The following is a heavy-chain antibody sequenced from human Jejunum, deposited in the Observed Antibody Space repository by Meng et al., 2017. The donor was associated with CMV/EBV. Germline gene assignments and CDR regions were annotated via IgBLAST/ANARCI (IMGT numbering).Heavy chain of an antibody. V-gene: IGHV3-30-3*01. Sequence: QVQLMESGXGVVQPGRSLRLSCAASGFIFSTNIIHWVRQAPGKGLEWVACILYDGNDKYYANFAEGRFTISRDNSKSTVYLQINSLRVEDTAVYYCAKDAGGSLDSWGQGALVTVSS. CDR1: GFIFSTNI. D-gene: IGHD3-16*01. CDR2: ILYDGNDK. CDR3: AKDAGGSLDS. J-gene: IGHJ4*02.